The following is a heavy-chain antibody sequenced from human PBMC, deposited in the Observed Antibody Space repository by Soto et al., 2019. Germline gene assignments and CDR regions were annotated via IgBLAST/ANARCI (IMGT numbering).Heavy chain of an antibody. V-gene: IGHV1-69*13. CDR3: ARVPNLSGDDAFDI. J-gene: IGHJ3*02. Sequence: SVKVSCKASGGTFSSYAISWVRQAPGQGLEWMGGIIPIFGTANYAQKFQGRVTITADESTSTAYMELSSLRSEDTAVYYCARVPNLSGDDAFDIWGQGTMVTVSS. D-gene: IGHD2-15*01. CDR1: GGTFSSYA. CDR2: IIPIFGTA.